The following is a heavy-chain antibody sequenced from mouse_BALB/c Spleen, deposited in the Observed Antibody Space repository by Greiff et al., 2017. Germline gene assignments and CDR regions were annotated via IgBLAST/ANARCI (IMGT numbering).Heavy chain of an antibody. Sequence: QVHVKQSGAELVKPGASVKLSCKASGYTFTSYWMHWVKQRPGQGLEWIGEINPSNGRTNYNEKFKSKATLTVDKSSSTAYMQLSSLTSEDSAVYYCASRYDGYYVIYWGQGTTLTVSS. V-gene: IGHV1S81*02. D-gene: IGHD2-3*01. CDR3: ASRYDGYYVIY. CDR1: GYTFTSYW. J-gene: IGHJ2*01. CDR2: INPSNGRT.